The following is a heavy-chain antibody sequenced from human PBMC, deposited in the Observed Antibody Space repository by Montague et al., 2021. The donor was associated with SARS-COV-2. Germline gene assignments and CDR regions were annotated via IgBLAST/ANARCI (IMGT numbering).Heavy chain of an antibody. CDR2: ISSSGSTI. D-gene: IGHD6-13*01. CDR3: ARDIAAAGTSFDY. V-gene: IGHV3-48*03. Sequence: FLRLSCAASGFTFSSYEMNWVRQAPGKGLEWVSYISSSGSTIYYADSVKGRFTISRDNAKNSLYLQMNSLRAEDTAVYYCARDIAAAGTSFDYWGQGTLVPVPS. CDR1: GFTFSSYE. J-gene: IGHJ4*02.